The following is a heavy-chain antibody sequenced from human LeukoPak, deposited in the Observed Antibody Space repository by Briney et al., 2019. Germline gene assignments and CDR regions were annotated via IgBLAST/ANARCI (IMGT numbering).Heavy chain of an antibody. D-gene: IGHD5-24*01. CDR2: INPGGDST. J-gene: IGHJ3*01. V-gene: IGHV1-46*01. CDR1: GYTFTNYY. Sequence: ASVKVSCKASGYTFTNYYIHWVRQAPGQGLEWMGLINPGGDSTDYAQNFQGRVSMTRDTSTSTVYMWLSSLRSEDTAVYYCARIRDGYNDAYDVWGQGTMVTVSS. CDR3: ARIRDGYNDAYDV.